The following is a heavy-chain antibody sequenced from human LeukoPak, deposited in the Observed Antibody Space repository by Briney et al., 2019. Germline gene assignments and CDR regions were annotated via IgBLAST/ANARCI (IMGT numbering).Heavy chain of an antibody. J-gene: IGHJ4*02. Sequence: GESRDISCKGSGYSFTSYWIAWVRQMPGKGLEWMGIIYPGDFDTRYSASFQGQVTISADKSISTAYLQWSSLKASDTAMYYCARQFQYSSGWYWGYWGQGTLVTVSS. V-gene: IGHV5-51*01. CDR1: GYSFTSYW. CDR2: IYPGDFDT. D-gene: IGHD6-19*01. CDR3: ARQFQYSSGWYWGY.